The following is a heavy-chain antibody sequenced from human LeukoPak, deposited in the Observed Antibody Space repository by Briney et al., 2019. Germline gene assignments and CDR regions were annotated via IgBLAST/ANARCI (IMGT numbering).Heavy chain of an antibody. CDR1: GCSISSYY. Sequence: PSETLCLSCTASGCSISSYYWSWIRQPAGKGLEWIGRIYTSGSTNYNPSLKSRVTMSVDTSKNQFSLKLSSVTAADTAVYYCARERSWYARWFDPWGQGTLVTVSS. V-gene: IGHV4-4*07. J-gene: IGHJ5*02. CDR2: IYTSGST. CDR3: ARERSWYARWFDP. D-gene: IGHD6-13*01.